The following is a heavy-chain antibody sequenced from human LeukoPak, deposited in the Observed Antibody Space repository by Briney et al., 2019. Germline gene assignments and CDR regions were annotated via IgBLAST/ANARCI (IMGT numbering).Heavy chain of an antibody. V-gene: IGHV3-21*01. J-gene: IGHJ4*02. CDR2: ISSSSSYI. D-gene: IGHD1-1*01. Sequence: GGSLRLSCAASGFTFSSYSMNWVRQAPGKGLEWVSSISSSSSYIYYADSVKGRFTISRDNAKNSLYLQMNSLRAEDTAVYYCARVGYDRNTPRDYWGQGTLVTVSS. CDR1: GFTFSSYS. CDR3: ARVGYDRNTPRDY.